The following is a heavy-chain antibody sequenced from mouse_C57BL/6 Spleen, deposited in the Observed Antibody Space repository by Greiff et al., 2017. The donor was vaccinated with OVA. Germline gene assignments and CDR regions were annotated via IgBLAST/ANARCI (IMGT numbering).Heavy chain of an antibody. Sequence: EVQLQQSGPELVKPGASVKMSCKASGYTFTDYNMHWVKQSHGKSLEWIGYINPNNGGTSYNQKFKGKATLTVNKSSSTAYMELRSLTSEDSAVYYCARGYYYGSSWEYYFDYWGQGTTLTVSS. J-gene: IGHJ2*01. D-gene: IGHD1-1*01. V-gene: IGHV1-22*01. CDR2: INPNNGGT. CDR1: GYTFTDYN. CDR3: ARGYYYGSSWEYYFDY.